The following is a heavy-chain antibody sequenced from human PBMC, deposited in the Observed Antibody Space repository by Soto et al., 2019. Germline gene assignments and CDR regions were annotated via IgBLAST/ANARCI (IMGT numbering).Heavy chain of an antibody. V-gene: IGHV3-48*02. CDR2: ISSSSSTI. CDR1: GFTFSSYS. D-gene: IGHD2-2*01. Sequence: GGSLSLSCAASGFTFSSYSMNWVRQAPGKGLEWVSYISSSSSTIYYADSVKGRFTISRDNAKNSLYLQMNSLRDEDTAVYYCARDRYCSSTSCYYYYGMDVWGQGTTVTVSS. J-gene: IGHJ6*02. CDR3: ARDRYCSSTSCYYYYGMDV.